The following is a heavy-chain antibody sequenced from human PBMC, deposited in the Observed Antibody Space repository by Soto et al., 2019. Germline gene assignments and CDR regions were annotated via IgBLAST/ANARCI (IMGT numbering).Heavy chain of an antibody. V-gene: IGHV4-34*01. D-gene: IGHD2-15*01. CDR3: ARGRGFCSGGSCYAYYGMDV. Sequence: AETLSLTCAVYGGAFIGYYCIFIRHPPFKWLEWIGEINHSGSSNYNPSLKSRVTILVDTSKNQFSLKMSSVTAADTAVFYCARGRGFCSGGSCYAYYGMDVWGQGTTVTVSS. CDR1: GGAFIGYY. CDR2: INHSGSS. J-gene: IGHJ6*02.